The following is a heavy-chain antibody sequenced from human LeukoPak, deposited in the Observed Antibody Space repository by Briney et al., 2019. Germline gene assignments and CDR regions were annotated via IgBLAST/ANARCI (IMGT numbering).Heavy chain of an antibody. CDR2: LYSDGRT. CDR1: GFTVNSNY. D-gene: IGHD4-23*01. J-gene: IGHJ4*02. CDR3: AKDRSLNGGNSNGYFDY. V-gene: IGHV3-53*01. Sequence: PGGSLRLSCAASGFTVNSNYMNWVRQAPGKGLEWVSVLYSDGRTYYADSVKGRFTISRDNSKNTLYLQMNSLRAEDTAVYFCAKDRSLNGGNSNGYFDYWGQGTLVTVSS.